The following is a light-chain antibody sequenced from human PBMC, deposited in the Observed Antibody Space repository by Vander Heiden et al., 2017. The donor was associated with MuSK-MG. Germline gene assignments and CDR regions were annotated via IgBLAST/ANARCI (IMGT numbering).Light chain of an antibody. Sequence: SYEMPQPTPASVSPGQTASITFSGDKLGDKNVCWYRQKPGQSPVLVIFQDNMRPSGIPERFSGSNSGNTATLTISGTQAMDEADYYCQAWDGSTVVFGGGTKLTVL. CDR1: KLGDKN. V-gene: IGLV3-1*01. CDR2: QDN. CDR3: QAWDGSTVV. J-gene: IGLJ3*02.